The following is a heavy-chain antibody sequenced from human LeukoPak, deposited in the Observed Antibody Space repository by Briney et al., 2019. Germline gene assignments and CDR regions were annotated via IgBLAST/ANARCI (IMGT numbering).Heavy chain of an antibody. CDR1: GFNFNNYA. CDR2: ISWNSGTR. Sequence: GGSLRLSCAGSGFNFNNYAMHWVRQAPGKGLEWLSGISWNSGTRGYADSVKGRFTISRDNAKNSLYLQMNSLRAEDTAVYYCAKAASSSWRFDYWGQGTLVTVSS. V-gene: IGHV3-9*01. CDR3: AKAASSSWRFDY. J-gene: IGHJ4*02. D-gene: IGHD6-13*01.